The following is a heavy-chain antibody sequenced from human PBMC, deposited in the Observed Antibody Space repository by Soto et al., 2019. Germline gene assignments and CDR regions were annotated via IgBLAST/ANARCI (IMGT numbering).Heavy chain of an antibody. CDR3: ARDGRQGYGMDV. Sequence: EVQLVESGGGLVQPGGSLRLSCAVSGFTFSSHSMNWVRQAPGKGLEWVSYISGASKTIYYADSLKGRFTISRDNAKNSPYLQMNSLGDEDTALYDCARDGRQGYGMDVWGQGTTVTVSS. J-gene: IGHJ6*02. CDR1: GFTFSSHS. V-gene: IGHV3-48*02. CDR2: ISGASKTI.